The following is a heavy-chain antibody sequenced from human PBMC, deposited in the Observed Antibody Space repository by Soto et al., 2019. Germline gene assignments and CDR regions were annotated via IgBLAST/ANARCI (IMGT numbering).Heavy chain of an antibody. V-gene: IGHV4-34*01. D-gene: IGHD3-10*01. J-gene: IGHJ6*03. CDR1: GGSFSGYY. CDR3: ARVEYYYGSGSYYYMDV. CDR2: INHSGST. Sequence: SPTLSLTCAVYGGSFSGYYWSWIRQPPGKGLEWIGEINHSGSTNYNPSLKSRVTISVDTSKNQFSLKLSSVTAADTAVYYCARVEYYYGSGSYYYMDVWGKGTTVTVSS.